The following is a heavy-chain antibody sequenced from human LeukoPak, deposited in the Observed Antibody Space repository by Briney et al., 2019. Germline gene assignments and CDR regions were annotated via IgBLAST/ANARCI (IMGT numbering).Heavy chain of an antibody. CDR1: GFTVSSNY. Sequence: PGGSLRLSCAASGFTVSSNYMSWVRQAPGKGLEWVSVIYSGGSTYYADSAKGRFTISRDNSRNTLYLQMNSLRAEDTAVYYCARETYYDFWSGYRFGGGYYYYGMDVWGQGTTVTVSS. CDR3: ARETYYDFWSGYRFGGGYYYYGMDV. V-gene: IGHV3-66*01. CDR2: IYSGGST. D-gene: IGHD3-3*01. J-gene: IGHJ6*02.